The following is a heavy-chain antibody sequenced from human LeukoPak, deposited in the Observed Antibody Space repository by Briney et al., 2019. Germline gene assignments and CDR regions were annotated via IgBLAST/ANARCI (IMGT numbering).Heavy chain of an antibody. CDR2: ISSSSSYM. V-gene: IGHV3-21*01. Sequence: GGSLRLSCAASGFTFSSYSMNWVRQAPGKGLEWVSSISSSSSYMYYADSVKGRFTFSRDNAKNSLYLQMNSLRAEDTAVYYCAKVGSSSWYFDYWGQGTLVTVSS. J-gene: IGHJ4*02. CDR1: GFTFSSYS. D-gene: IGHD6-13*01. CDR3: AKVGSSSWYFDY.